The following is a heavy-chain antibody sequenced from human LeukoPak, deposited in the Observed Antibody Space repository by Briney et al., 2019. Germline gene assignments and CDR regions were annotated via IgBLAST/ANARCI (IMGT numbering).Heavy chain of an antibody. Sequence: GASVKVSCKASGGTFSSYAISWVRQAPGQGLEWMGRIIPFLGITNYAQKFQGRVTMTRNTSISTAYMELSSLRSEDTAVYYCARGTYYYDSSGSPPDAFDIWGQGTMVTVSS. CDR1: GGTFSSYA. D-gene: IGHD3-22*01. CDR2: IIPFLGIT. J-gene: IGHJ3*02. CDR3: ARGTYYYDSSGSPPDAFDI. V-gene: IGHV1-69*04.